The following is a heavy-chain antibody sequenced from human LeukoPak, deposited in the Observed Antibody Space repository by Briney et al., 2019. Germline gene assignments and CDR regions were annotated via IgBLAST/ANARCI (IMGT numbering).Heavy chain of an antibody. CDR1: GGSISSGSYY. Sequence: PSETLSLTCTVSGGSISSGSYYWSWIRQPAGKGLEWIGRIYTSGSTNYNPSLKSRVTISVDTSKNQFSLKLSSVTAADTAVYYCARGISYRTPYFDYWGQGTLVTVSS. CDR3: ARGISYRTPYFDY. D-gene: IGHD4-11*01. J-gene: IGHJ4*02. CDR2: IYTSGST. V-gene: IGHV4-61*02.